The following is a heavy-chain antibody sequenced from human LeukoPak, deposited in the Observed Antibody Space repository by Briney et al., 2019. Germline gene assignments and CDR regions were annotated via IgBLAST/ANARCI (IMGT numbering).Heavy chain of an antibody. CDR3: ATTTIRLGY. CDR2: IYYSGTI. D-gene: IGHD1-26*01. V-gene: IGHV4-39*07. J-gene: IGHJ4*02. CDR1: GGSISSGPYY. Sequence: SETLSLTCTVSGGSISSGPYYWGWIRQPPGKGLEWIGSIYYSGTIYYNSSLKSRVTISVDTSKNQFSLKLSSVTAADTAVYYCATTTIRLGYWGQGTLVTVSS.